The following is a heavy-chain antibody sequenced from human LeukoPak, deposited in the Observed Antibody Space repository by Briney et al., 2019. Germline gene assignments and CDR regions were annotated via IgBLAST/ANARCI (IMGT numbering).Heavy chain of an antibody. CDR2: ISHSGST. D-gene: IGHD3-10*01. J-gene: IGHJ5*02. V-gene: IGHV3-11*01. CDR1: GYMFSDYY. Sequence: GGSLRLSCAASGYMFSDYYMSWIRQAPEKGLEWLSYISHSGSTYYADSVKGRFTISRDNSKNTLYLQTNSLRAEDTAVYYCARGIGDYYGSGEGFDPWGQGTLVTVSS. CDR3: ARGIGDYYGSGEGFDP.